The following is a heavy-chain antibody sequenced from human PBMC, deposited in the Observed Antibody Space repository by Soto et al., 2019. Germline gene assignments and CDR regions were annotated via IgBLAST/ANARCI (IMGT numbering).Heavy chain of an antibody. D-gene: IGHD3-3*01. Sequence: SETLSLTCTVSGGSISSYYWNWIRQPAGKGLEWIGRIYTSGSTNYNPSLKSRVTMSVDTSKNKFSLKLSSVTAADTAVYYCARYSPITIFGGRPSGMDVWGHGTKVTVS. J-gene: IGHJ6*02. CDR1: GGSISSYY. CDR2: IYTSGST. V-gene: IGHV4-4*07. CDR3: ARYSPITIFGGRPSGMDV.